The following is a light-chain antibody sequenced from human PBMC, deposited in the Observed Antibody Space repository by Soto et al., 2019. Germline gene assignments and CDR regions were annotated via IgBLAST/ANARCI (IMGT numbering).Light chain of an antibody. CDR3: SSYTGGNPSYV. CDR2: EVT. CDR1: SSDVGGYDY. J-gene: IGLJ1*01. V-gene: IGLV2-8*01. Sequence: QSVLTHPPSASGSPGQPVTISCTGTSSDVGGYDYVSWYQQHPGKAPKLMIYEVTIRPSGVSDRFSGSKSGNTASLTVSGLQAEDEADYYCSSYTGGNPSYVFGTGTKVTVL.